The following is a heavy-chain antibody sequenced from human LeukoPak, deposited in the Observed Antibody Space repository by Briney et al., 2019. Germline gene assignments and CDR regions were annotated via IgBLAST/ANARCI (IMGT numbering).Heavy chain of an antibody. CDR3: TTGITMVRGVIHLIDY. V-gene: IGHV3-15*01. D-gene: IGHD3-10*01. CDR2: IKSKTDGGTT. Sequence: GGSLRLSCAASGFPFSNAWMSWVRQAPGKGLEWVGRIKSKTDGGTTDYAAPVKGRFTISRDDSKNTLYLQMNSLKTEDTAVYYCTTGITMVRGVIHLIDYWGQGILVTVSS. CDR1: GFPFSNAW. J-gene: IGHJ4*02.